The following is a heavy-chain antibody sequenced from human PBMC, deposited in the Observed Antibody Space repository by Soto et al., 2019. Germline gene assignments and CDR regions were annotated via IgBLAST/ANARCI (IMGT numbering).Heavy chain of an antibody. J-gene: IGHJ4*01. Sequence: PSETLSLTCTVSGGSISSSSYYWGWIRQPPGKGLEWIGSIYDSGSTDYNPSLKSRVTISVDTSKNQFSLKLSSVTAADTAVYYCASAGGRGYCSSTSCPFDYWGQGTLVTVSS. D-gene: IGHD2-2*01. CDR3: ASAGGRGYCSSTSCPFDY. CDR2: IYDSGST. V-gene: IGHV4-39*01. CDR1: GGSISSSSYY.